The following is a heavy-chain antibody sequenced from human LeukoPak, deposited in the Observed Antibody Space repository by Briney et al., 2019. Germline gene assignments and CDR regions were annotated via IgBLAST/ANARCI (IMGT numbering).Heavy chain of an antibody. D-gene: IGHD2-21*02. CDR3: ARAGDCGYYYYGMDV. J-gene: IGHJ6*02. Sequence: SETLSLTCTVSGGSISSGGYYWSWIRQHPGKGLEWIGYIYYSGSTYYNPSLKSRVTISVDTSKNQFSLKLSSVTAADTAVYYCARAGDCGYYYYGMDVWGQGTTVTVSS. V-gene: IGHV4-31*03. CDR2: IYYSGST. CDR1: GGSISSGGYY.